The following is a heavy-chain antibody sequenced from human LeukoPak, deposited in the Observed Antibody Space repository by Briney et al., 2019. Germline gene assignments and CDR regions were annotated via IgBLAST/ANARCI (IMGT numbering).Heavy chain of an antibody. V-gene: IGHV4-39*07. CDR3: ARDQGRGEQQLVNWFDP. D-gene: IGHD6-13*01. Sequence: SETLSLTCTVSGYSISSSSYYWGWIRQPPGKGLEWIGEINHSGSTNYNPSLKSRVTISVDTSKNQFSLKLSSVTAADTAVYYCARDQGRGEQQLVNWFDPWGQGTLVTVSS. CDR2: INHSGST. J-gene: IGHJ5*02. CDR1: GYSISSSSYY.